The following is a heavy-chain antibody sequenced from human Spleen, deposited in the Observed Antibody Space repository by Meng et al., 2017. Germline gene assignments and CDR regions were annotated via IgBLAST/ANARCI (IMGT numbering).Heavy chain of an antibody. CDR1: DYTFTGYG. CDR2: LGAHDGDT. Sequence: QAYLVQSGAEVKKPGASVQVSCKSSDYTFTGYGVSWVRQAPGQGLEWMAWLGAHDGDTSHAPKFQGRVTVSADRPTATAYMELRSLRSDDTAVYYCARGTPGRSYSDYWGQGTLVTVSS. D-gene: IGHD3-10*01. J-gene: IGHJ4*02. CDR3: ARGTPGRSYSDY. V-gene: IGHV1-18*01.